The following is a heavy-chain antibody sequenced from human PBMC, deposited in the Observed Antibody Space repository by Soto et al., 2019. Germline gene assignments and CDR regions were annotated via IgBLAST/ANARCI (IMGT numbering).Heavy chain of an antibody. CDR3: ARSPTTVTHWFDP. J-gene: IGHJ5*02. CDR2: IYYSGST. Sequence: TGRSSTCGSYLNSSTNQHTGRGLEWIGYIYYSGSTFHNPSLRSRVTISVDTSKNQFSLKLSSVTAADTAVYYCARSPTTVTHWFDPWGQVPLVTVSS. V-gene: IGHV4-31*02. CDR1: GRSSTCGSYL. D-gene: IGHD4-4*01.